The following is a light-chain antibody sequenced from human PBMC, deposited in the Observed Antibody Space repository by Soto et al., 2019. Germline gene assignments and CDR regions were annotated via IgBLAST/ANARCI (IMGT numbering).Light chain of an antibody. V-gene: IGKV1-5*03. J-gene: IGKJ4*01. CDR3: QQYNSYLLT. CDR1: QSISNW. Sequence: DIQMTQSPSTLSASVGDRVTITCRASQSISNWLAWYQQKPGKAPKLLIYKASNLESGVPARFSGSGSGTEFTLTISSLQPDDFATYYCQQYNSYLLTFGGGTKVQIK. CDR2: KAS.